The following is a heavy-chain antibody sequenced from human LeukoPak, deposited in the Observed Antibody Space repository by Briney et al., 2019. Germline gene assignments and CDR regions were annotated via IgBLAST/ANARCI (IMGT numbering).Heavy chain of an antibody. CDR2: ISPSGGST. CDR3: ARVATMIVVVTPIDAFDI. V-gene: IGHV1-46*01. J-gene: IGHJ3*02. CDR1: GYTFTSYY. Sequence: GASVKVSCKASGYTFTSYYMHWVRQAPGQGLEWMGIISPSGGSTSYAQKFQGRVTMTRDTSTSTVYMELSSLRSEDTAVYYCARVATMIVVVTPIDAFDIWGQGTMVTVSS. D-gene: IGHD3-22*01.